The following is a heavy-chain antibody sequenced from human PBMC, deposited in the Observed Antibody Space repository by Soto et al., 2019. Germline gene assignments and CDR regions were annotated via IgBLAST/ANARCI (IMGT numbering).Heavy chain of an antibody. CDR3: AKDSRVTMIVVAPYFDY. J-gene: IGHJ4*02. D-gene: IGHD3-22*01. CDR1: GFTVSNNY. CDR2: IYSGGYT. Sequence: GGSLRLSCAVSGFTVSNNYMSWVRQAPGKGLEGVSVIYSGGYTAYGDSVKGRFTISRDNSKNTLYLQMNSLRADDTAVYYCAKDSRVTMIVVAPYFDYWGQGTLVTVSS. V-gene: IGHV3-53*01.